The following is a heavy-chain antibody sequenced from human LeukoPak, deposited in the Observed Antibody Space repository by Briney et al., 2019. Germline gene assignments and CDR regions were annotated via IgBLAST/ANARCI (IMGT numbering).Heavy chain of an antibody. V-gene: IGHV4-59*08. D-gene: IGHD3-10*01. CDR2: IYYSGST. CDR3: ARHRYYYRSGSYYGAPYYMDV. Sequence: SETLSLTCTVSGGSISSYYWSWIRQPPGKGLEWIGYIYYSGSTNYKPSLKSRVTISVDTSKNQFSLKRSSVTAADRAVYYCARHRYYYRSGSYYGAPYYMDVWGKGTTVTISS. CDR1: GGSISSYY. J-gene: IGHJ6*03.